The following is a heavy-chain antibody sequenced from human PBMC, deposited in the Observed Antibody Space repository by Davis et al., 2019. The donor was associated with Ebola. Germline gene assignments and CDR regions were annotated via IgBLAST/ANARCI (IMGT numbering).Heavy chain of an antibody. CDR3: ARGVPGDYENYFDY. Sequence: ASVKVSCKASGYTFTSYDINWVRQAPGQGLEWMGWMNPNSGNTGYAQKFQGRVTMTRNTSISTAYMELSSLRSEDTAVYYCARGVPGDYENYFDYWGQGTLVTVSS. J-gene: IGHJ4*02. V-gene: IGHV1-8*01. D-gene: IGHD4-17*01. CDR2: MNPNSGNT. CDR1: GYTFTSYD.